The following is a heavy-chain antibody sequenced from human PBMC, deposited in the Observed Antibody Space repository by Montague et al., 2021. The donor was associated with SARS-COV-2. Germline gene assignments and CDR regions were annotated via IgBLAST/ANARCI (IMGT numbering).Heavy chain of an antibody. CDR2: ISHDESNK. Sequence: SLRLSCAASGFTLSYYSFHWVRQAPGKGLEWMALISHDESNKYYTDSVNGRFTISRDNSKNTVYLQMNSLRVEDTAVYYCARDQHKKGYHYYNMDVWGQGTTVTVSS. V-gene: IGHV3-30*04. CDR3: ARDQHKKGYHYYNMDV. CDR1: GFTLSYYS. J-gene: IGHJ6*02. D-gene: IGHD2-21*01.